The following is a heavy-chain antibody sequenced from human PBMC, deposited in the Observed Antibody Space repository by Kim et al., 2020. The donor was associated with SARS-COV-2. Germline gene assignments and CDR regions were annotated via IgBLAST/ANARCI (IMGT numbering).Heavy chain of an antibody. J-gene: IGHJ6*02. D-gene: IGHD6-13*01. V-gene: IGHV1-69*01. Sequence: AQKFQGRVTHTADESTSTAYMELSSLRSEDTAVYYCARDRVAAAACGMDVWGQGTTVTVSS. CDR3: ARDRVAAAACGMDV.